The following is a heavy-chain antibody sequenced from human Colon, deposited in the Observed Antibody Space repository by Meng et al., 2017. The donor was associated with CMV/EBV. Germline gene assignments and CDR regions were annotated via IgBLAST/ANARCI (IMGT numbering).Heavy chain of an antibody. V-gene: IGHV4-34*01. CDR1: GESFSGYY. Sequence: QRQLQQRGRVLLMPSESLALHCAFYGESFSGYYWTWIRQPPGRGLEWIGESYYTGSTNYSPSLKSRVTISLDTSKNQFSLKLNSVTAADTAVYYCARATKSSCWEVLDYWGHGTLVTVSS. CDR2: SYYTGST. D-gene: IGHD2-2*01. J-gene: IGHJ4*01. CDR3: ARATKSSCWEVLDY.